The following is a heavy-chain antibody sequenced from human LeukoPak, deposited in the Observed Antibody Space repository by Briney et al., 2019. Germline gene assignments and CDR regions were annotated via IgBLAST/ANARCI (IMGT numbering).Heavy chain of an antibody. D-gene: IGHD3-3*01. J-gene: IGHJ4*02. CDR1: GYTFTGYY. CDR3: ASSARSGYLTDYLDY. CDR2: INPNSGGT. Sequence: ASVKVSCKASGYTFTGYYMHWVRQAPGQGLEWMGWINPNSGGTNYAQKFQGRVTMTRDTSISTAYMELGRLRSDDTAVYYCASSARSGYLTDYLDYWGQGTLVTVSS. V-gene: IGHV1-2*02.